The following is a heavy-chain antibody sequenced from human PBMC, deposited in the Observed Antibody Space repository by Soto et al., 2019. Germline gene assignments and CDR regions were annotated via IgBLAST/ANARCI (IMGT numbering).Heavy chain of an antibody. D-gene: IGHD4-17*01. Sequence: SETLSLTCTVSGGSISSSSYYWGWIRQPPGKGLEWIGSIYYSGSTYYNPSLKSRVTISVDTSKNQFSLKLSSVTAADTAVYYCARHYGDGLDYYYYMDVWGKGTTVTVSS. J-gene: IGHJ6*03. V-gene: IGHV4-39*01. CDR3: ARHYGDGLDYYYYMDV. CDR1: GGSISSSSYY. CDR2: IYYSGST.